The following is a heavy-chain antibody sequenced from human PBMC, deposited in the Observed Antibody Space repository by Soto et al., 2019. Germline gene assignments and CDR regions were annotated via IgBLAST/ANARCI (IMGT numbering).Heavy chain of an antibody. V-gene: IGHV3-53*01. CDR2: IHTGGST. CDR3: ARGVNDDS. Sequence: VKLVESGGGLMQPGGSLRLSCAASGFSVGGNPMTWVRQAPGKGLEWVAVIHTGGSTFYADSVKGRFTISRDNSKHTVYLQMNSLSVGDTAIYFCARGVNDDSWGQGTLVTVSS. CDR1: GFSVGGNP. D-gene: IGHD3-10*01. J-gene: IGHJ4*02.